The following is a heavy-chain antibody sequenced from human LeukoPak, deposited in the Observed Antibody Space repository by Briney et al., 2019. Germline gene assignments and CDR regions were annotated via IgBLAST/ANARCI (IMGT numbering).Heavy chain of an antibody. CDR1: GGSISSSNW. D-gene: IGHD2-2*01. Sequence: SETLSLTCAVSGGSISSSNWWSWVRQPPGKGLVWIGEIYHSGSTNYNPSLKSRVTISVDTSKNQLSLKLSSVTAADTAVYYCARGVGSTSGSFDYWGQGTLGTVSS. CDR3: ARGVGSTSGSFDY. V-gene: IGHV4-4*02. J-gene: IGHJ4*02. CDR2: IYHSGST.